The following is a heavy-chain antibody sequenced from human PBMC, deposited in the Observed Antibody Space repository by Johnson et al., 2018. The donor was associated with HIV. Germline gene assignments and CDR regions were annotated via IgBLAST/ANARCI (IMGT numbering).Heavy chain of an antibody. CDR2: ISSSGSTI. CDR1: GFTFSDYY. V-gene: IGHV3-11*04. D-gene: IGHD7-27*01. Sequence: QVQLVESGGGLVKPGGSLRLSCAASGFTFSDYYMSWIRQAPGKGLGWVSYISSSGSTIYYADSVHCRFTISRDNAKNSLYLQMNSLRAEDTAVYYCARERRAIWDPNDAFEIWGQGTMVTVSS. CDR3: ARERRAIWDPNDAFEI. J-gene: IGHJ3*02.